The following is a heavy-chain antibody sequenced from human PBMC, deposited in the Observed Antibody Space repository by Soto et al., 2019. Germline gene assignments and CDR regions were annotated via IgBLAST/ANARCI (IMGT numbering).Heavy chain of an antibody. Sequence: QVQLQESGPGLVKPSETLSLTCTVSGGSISSYYWSWIRQPPGKGLEWIGYIYYSGSTNYNPSLKSRVTISVDTSKNQFSLKLSSVTAADTAVYYCARVAVAGMDYWGQGTLVTVSS. CDR2: IYYSGST. V-gene: IGHV4-59*08. D-gene: IGHD6-19*01. CDR3: ARVAVAGMDY. CDR1: GGSISSYY. J-gene: IGHJ4*02.